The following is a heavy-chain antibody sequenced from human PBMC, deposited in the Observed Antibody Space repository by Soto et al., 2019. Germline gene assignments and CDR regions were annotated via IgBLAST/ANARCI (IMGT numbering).Heavy chain of an antibody. V-gene: IGHV4-39*01. Sequence: SETLSLTCTVSGGSISSSSYYWSWIRQPPWKGLEWIGSIYYSGSTYYNPSLKSRVTISVDTSKNQFSLKLSSVTAADTAVYYCARHATTADIVVVVAAPDYWGQGXLVTVSS. CDR1: GGSISSSSYY. D-gene: IGHD2-15*01. CDR2: IYYSGST. CDR3: ARHATTADIVVVVAAPDY. J-gene: IGHJ4*02.